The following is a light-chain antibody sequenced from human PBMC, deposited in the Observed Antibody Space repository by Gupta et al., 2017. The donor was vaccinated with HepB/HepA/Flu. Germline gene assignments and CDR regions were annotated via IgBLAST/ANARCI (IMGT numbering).Light chain of an antibody. CDR2: DAA. CDR3: HKHGTSPVT. V-gene: IGKV1-27*01. J-gene: IGKJ1*01. Sequence: DVQMMQFPSSLSASVGDGVTLTCRTSHDIRKYIAWYQQKPGKVPKLLIFDAASWAPGVPSRFSGGGSGTDFTLTITSLEPEDVAAYYCHKHGTSPVTFGQGTKVDIK. CDR1: HDIRKY.